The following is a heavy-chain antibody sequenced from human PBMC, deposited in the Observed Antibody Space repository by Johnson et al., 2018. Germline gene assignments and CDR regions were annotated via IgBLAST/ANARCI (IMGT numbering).Heavy chain of an antibody. D-gene: IGHD2-15*01. Sequence: QVQLVESGGGVVQPGRSLRLSCTASGFTFSSYGMHWVRQAPGKGLEWVALISYDGTNKYYADSVKGRFTISRDNSKNTLYLQMNSLRAEDTAVYYCARGDIVVVVVAREYFQHWGQGTLVTGSS. CDR3: ARGDIVVVVVAREYFQH. CDR1: GFTFSSYG. CDR2: ISYDGTNK. V-gene: IGHV3-30*03. J-gene: IGHJ1*01.